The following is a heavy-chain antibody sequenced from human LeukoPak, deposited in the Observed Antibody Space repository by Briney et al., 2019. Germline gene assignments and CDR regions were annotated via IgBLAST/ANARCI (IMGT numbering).Heavy chain of an antibody. CDR2: IYYSGRN. CDR1: GFTFSNYG. D-gene: IGHD3-22*01. V-gene: IGHV4-39*01. CDR3: ASFPAYDSSGYYYVDY. Sequence: GSLRLSCAASGFTFSNYGMSWVRQPPGKGLEWIGSIYYSGRNYHKPSLKSRVTISVDTSKNQFSLKLTSVSAADTAVYYCASFPAYDSSGYYYVDYWGQGTLVTVSS. J-gene: IGHJ4*02.